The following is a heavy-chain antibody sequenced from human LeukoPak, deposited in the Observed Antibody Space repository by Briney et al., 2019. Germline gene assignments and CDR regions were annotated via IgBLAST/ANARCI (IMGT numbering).Heavy chain of an antibody. Sequence: PGRSLRLSCAASGFTFSIYAMHWVRQAPGKGLEWVAVISSDGSDKYYADSVKSRFTISRDNSKNTLYLQMTSLRTDDTAVYYCARRWFFDLWGRGTLVTVSS. CDR1: GFTFSIYA. J-gene: IGHJ2*01. CDR2: ISSDGSDK. CDR3: ARRWFFDL. V-gene: IGHV3-30*04.